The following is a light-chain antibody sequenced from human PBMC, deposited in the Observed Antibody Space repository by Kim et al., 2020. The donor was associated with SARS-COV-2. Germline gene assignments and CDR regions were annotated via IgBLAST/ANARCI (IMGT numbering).Light chain of an antibody. V-gene: IGKV1-12*01. CDR3: QQGKSFPLT. CDR1: QGISSW. Sequence: ASVVDRVTISCRASQGISSWSSWYQQKPVKAPKLLIYGASSLQSVVPSRFSGIGSGTDFTLTISSLQPEDFGTYYYQQGKSFPLTFGQGTRLEIK. CDR2: GAS. J-gene: IGKJ5*01.